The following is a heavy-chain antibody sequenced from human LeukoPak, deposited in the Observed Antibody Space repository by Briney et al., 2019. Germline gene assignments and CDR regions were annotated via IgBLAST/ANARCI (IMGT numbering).Heavy chain of an antibody. D-gene: IGHD3-22*01. CDR1: GGSISSYY. Sequence: SETLSLTCTVSGGSISSYYWSWIRQPPGKGLEWIGYIYYSGSTNYNPSLKSRVTISVDTSKNQFSLKLSSVTAADTAVYYCASVGYSSGYPKFDYWGQGTLVTVSS. CDR2: IYYSGST. CDR3: ASVGYSSGYPKFDY. V-gene: IGHV4-59*01. J-gene: IGHJ4*02.